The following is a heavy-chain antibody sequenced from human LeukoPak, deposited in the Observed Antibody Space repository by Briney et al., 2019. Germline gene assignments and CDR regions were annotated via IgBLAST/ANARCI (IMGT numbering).Heavy chain of an antibody. D-gene: IGHD3-22*01. CDR3: ATYHPNYYGSSGYYPYYYMDV. CDR1: GFTFSSYS. Sequence: GGSLRLSCAASGFTFSSYSMNWVRQAPGEGLEWVSSISSSSSYIYYADSVKGRFTISRDNAKNSLYLQMNSLRAEDTAVYYCATYHPNYYGSSGYYPYYYMDVWGKGTTVTVSS. V-gene: IGHV3-21*01. CDR2: ISSSSSYI. J-gene: IGHJ6*03.